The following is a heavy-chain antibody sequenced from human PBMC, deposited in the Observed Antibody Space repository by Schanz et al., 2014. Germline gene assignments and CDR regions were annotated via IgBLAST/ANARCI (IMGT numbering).Heavy chain of an antibody. CDR2: IKPDGSEK. V-gene: IGHV3-7*01. Sequence: EVQLVESGGGLVQPGGSLRLSCAASGFTFSAYWMTWVRQAPGKGLDWVGIIKPDGSEKFYVDSVKGRFTNSRDNAKNSLSLQMNSLRAEDAAVYYCAVPGGISGVNVWGQGTTVTVSS. CDR1: GFTFSAYW. D-gene: IGHD2-8*01. J-gene: IGHJ6*02. CDR3: AVPGGISGVNV.